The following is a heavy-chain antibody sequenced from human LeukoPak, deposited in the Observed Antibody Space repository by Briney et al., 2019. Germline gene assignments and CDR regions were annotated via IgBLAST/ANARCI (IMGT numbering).Heavy chain of an antibody. D-gene: IGHD6-13*01. J-gene: IGHJ4*02. CDR1: GFTFEDYG. Sequence: GGSLRLSRAASGFTFEDYGMSWVRQAPGKGLEWVSTINWDGDDTVYADSVKGRFTISRDNARNSLYLQLNSLRAEDTAFYYCAKLDIAAAGEWGQGTLVTVSS. V-gene: IGHV3-20*04. CDR3: AKLDIAAAGE. CDR2: INWDGDDT.